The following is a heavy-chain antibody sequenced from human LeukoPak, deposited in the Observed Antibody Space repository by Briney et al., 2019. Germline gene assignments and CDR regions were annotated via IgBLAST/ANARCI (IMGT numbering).Heavy chain of an antibody. Sequence: GGSLRLSCAASGFTLSSYGMHWVRQAPGKGLEWVAFTQYDGSNKYYADSVKGRFTISRDNSKNTLYLQMNSLRAEDTAVYFCAKVPGRDGYTHDAFDIWGQGTMVTVSS. J-gene: IGHJ3*02. CDR1: GFTLSSYG. CDR2: TQYDGSNK. CDR3: AKVPGRDGYTHDAFDI. V-gene: IGHV3-30*02. D-gene: IGHD5-24*01.